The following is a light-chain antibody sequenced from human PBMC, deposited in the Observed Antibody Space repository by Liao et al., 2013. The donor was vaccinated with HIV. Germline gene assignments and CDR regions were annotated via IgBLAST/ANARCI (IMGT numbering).Light chain of an antibody. V-gene: IGLV3-21*01. J-gene: IGLJ2*01. CDR2: YDS. CDR3: QVWDNSRDHVI. Sequence: SYVLTQPPSVSVAPGETARITCGGFNIGDRSVHWYQQKPGQAPVLVIFYDSDRPSGIPERFSGSNSGNTATLTISRVEAGDEADYYCQVWDNSRDHVIFGGGTKLTVL. CDR1: NIGDRS.